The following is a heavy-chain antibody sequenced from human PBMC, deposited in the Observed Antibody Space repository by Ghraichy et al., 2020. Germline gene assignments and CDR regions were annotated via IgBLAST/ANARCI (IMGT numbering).Heavy chain of an antibody. Sequence: GGSLRLSCAASGFTFSSYAMRWVRQAPGKGLEWVSGISGSGGSTNYADSVKGRFTISRDNSKNTLYLQMNSLRAEDTAIYYCAKACKPYYYMDVWGKGTTVTVSS. CDR2: ISGSGGST. CDR1: GFTFSSYA. J-gene: IGHJ6*03. V-gene: IGHV3-23*01. CDR3: AKACKPYYYMDV.